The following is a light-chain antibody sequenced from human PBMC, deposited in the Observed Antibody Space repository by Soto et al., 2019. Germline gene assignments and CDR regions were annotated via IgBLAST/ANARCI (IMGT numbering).Light chain of an antibody. V-gene: IGKV3-11*01. CDR2: DAS. Sequence: EILFTQSPATLSFSPGERATLSCRASQSVSSYLAWYQQKPGQAPRLLIYDASNRATGIPARLSGSGSGTDFTLTISRLEPEDFAMYYCQQYGYLVTFGGGTKVDIK. CDR3: QQYGYLVT. CDR1: QSVSSY. J-gene: IGKJ4*01.